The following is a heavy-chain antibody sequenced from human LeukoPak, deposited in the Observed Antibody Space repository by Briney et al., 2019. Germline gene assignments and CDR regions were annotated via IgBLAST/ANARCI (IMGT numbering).Heavy chain of an antibody. CDR2: IYYSGST. CDR3: ARGLRSRKYTTTSWFGGWYFDL. V-gene: IGHV4-39*02. D-gene: IGHD3-10*01. Sequence: SETLSLTCTVSGGSISSSSYYWGWLRQPPGTGLEWIGSIYYSGSTYYNPSLKSRVTISVDTSKNRFSLKLSSVTAADTAVYFCARGLRSRKYTTTSWFGGWYFDLWGRGTLVTVSS. J-gene: IGHJ2*01. CDR1: GGSISSSSYY.